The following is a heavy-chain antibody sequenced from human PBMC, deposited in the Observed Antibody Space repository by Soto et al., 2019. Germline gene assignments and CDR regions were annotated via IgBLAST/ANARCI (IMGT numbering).Heavy chain of an antibody. J-gene: IGHJ4*02. CDR2: INHSGST. D-gene: IGHD1-7*01. V-gene: IGHV4-34*01. CDR1: GGSFSGYY. CDR3: ARGLYWRRISGTTYLAS. Sequence: SETLSLTCAVYGGSFSGYYWSWIRQPPGKGLEWIGEINHSGSTNYNPSLKSRVTISVDTSKNQFSLKLSSVTAADTAVYYCARGLYWRRISGTTYLASWGQGTLVTVSS.